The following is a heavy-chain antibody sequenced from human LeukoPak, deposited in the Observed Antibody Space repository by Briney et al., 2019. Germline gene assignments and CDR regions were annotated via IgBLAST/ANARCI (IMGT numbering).Heavy chain of an antibody. CDR3: ARDGSALSLGN. V-gene: IGHV3-53*01. D-gene: IGHD6-6*01. J-gene: IGHJ4*02. Sequence: GGSLRLSCAASGFTVISNYMSWVRQAPGKGLEWVSVIDNGGSTYYADSVKGRFTISRDNSKNTLYLQINSLRAEDTAVYYCARDGSALSLGNWGQGTLVSVSS. CDR2: IDNGGST. CDR1: GFTVISNY.